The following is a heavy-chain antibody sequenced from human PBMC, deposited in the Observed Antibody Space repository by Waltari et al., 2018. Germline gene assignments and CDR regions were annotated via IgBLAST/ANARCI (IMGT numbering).Heavy chain of an antibody. Sequence: QVQLQESGPGLVKPSETLSLTCTVSGGSISSYYWSWIRQPAGKGLEWIGRIYTSGSTNYNPSLKSRVTMSVDTSKNQFSLKLSSVTAADTAVYYCAKGGQWEALPSYYFDYWGQGTLVTVSS. J-gene: IGHJ4*02. CDR3: AKGGQWEALPSYYFDY. CDR1: GGSISSYY. CDR2: IYTSGST. D-gene: IGHD1-26*01. V-gene: IGHV4-4*07.